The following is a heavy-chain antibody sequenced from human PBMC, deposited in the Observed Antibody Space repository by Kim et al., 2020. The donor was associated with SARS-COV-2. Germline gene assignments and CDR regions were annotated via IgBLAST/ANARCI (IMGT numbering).Heavy chain of an antibody. CDR3: ARLAMVRGVIFAFDI. V-gene: IGHV1-3*01. CDR1: GYTFTSYA. D-gene: IGHD3-10*01. Sequence: ASVKVSCKASGYTFTSYAMHWVRQAPGQRLEWMGWINAGNGNTKYSQKFQGRVTITRDTSASTAYMELSSLRSEDTAVYYCARLAMVRGVIFAFDIWGQGTMVTVSS. CDR2: INAGNGNT. J-gene: IGHJ3*02.